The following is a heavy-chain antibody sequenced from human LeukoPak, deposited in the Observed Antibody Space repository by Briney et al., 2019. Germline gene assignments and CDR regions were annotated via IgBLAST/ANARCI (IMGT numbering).Heavy chain of an antibody. Sequence: GGSLRLSCAASGFTFSSYAMSWVRQAPGKGLEWVSAISGSGGSTYYADSVKGRFTISRDNAKNSLYLQMNSLRAEDTAVYYCARVRGSGSYYTNYYYYYMDVWGKGTTVTISS. CDR2: ISGSGGST. D-gene: IGHD3-10*01. J-gene: IGHJ6*03. V-gene: IGHV3-23*01. CDR3: ARVRGSGSYYTNYYYYYMDV. CDR1: GFTFSSYA.